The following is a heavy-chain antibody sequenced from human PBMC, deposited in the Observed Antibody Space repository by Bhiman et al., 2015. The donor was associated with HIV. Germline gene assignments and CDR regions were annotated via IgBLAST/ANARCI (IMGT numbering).Heavy chain of an antibody. CDR1: GFTFSSYS. J-gene: IGHJ4*02. CDR2: ISSSSSYI. CDR3: ARGPSASDGQIPWVY. D-gene: IGHD5-24*01. Sequence: EVQLVESGGGLVKPGGSVRLSCGASGFTFSSYSMNWVRQAPGKGLDWVSSISSSSSYIHYADSVKGRFTVSRDNAKNSLYLQVNSLRTEDTAVYFCARGPSASDGQIPWVYWGQGTLVTVSS. V-gene: IGHV3-21*01.